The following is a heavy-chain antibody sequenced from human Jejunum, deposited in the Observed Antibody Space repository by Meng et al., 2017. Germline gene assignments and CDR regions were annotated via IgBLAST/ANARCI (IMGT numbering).Heavy chain of an antibody. CDR2: INHDGSDT. Sequence: EEQVVESGGGLVKPGGSLILSCAASGFTFNNYWMHWVRQAPGKGLVWVSRINHDGSDTTYADSVKGRFTISRDNAQNMLYLQMNSLRVEDTAVYYCARDKPHNWFDPWGQGTLVTVSS. CDR3: ARDKPHNWFDP. J-gene: IGHJ5*02. V-gene: IGHV3-74*01. CDR1: GFTFNNYW.